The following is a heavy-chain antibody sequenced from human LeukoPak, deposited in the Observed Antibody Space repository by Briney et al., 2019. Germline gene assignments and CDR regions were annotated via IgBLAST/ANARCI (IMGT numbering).Heavy chain of an antibody. Sequence: SETLSLTCTVSGGSISSYYWSWIRQPPGKGLEWIGYIYYSGSTNYNPSLKSRVTTSVDTSKNQFSLKLNSVTAADTAVYYCARDAYCSSTSCDSGAGGYDSWYFDYWGQGTLVTVSS. D-gene: IGHD2-2*01. V-gene: IGHV4-59*12. CDR1: GGSISSYY. CDR2: IYYSGST. CDR3: ARDAYCSSTSCDSGAGGYDSWYFDY. J-gene: IGHJ4*02.